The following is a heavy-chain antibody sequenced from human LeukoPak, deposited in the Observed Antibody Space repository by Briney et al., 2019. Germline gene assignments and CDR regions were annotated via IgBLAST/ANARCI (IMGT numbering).Heavy chain of an antibody. J-gene: IGHJ6*02. CDR2: IYYSGST. CDR3: ARGLEQWLGYGMGV. V-gene: IGHV4-30-4*01. D-gene: IGHD6-19*01. CDR1: GGSISSGDYY. Sequence: SETLSLTCTVSGGSISSGDYYWSWIRQPPGKGLEWIGYIYYSGSTYYNPSLKSRVTISVDTSKNQFSLKLSSVTAADTAVYYCARGLEQWLGYGMGVWGQGTTVTVSS.